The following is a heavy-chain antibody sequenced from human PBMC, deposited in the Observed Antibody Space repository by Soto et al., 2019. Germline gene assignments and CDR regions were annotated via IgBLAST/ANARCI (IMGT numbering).Heavy chain of an antibody. CDR1: GFTFGSYA. CDR2: ISGSGGST. J-gene: IGHJ4*02. V-gene: IGHV3-23*01. CDR3: AKDATMTTVTWFDY. D-gene: IGHD4-17*01. Sequence: GGSLRLSCAASGFTFGSYAMSWVRQAPGKGLEWVSSISGSGGSTYYADSVEGRFTISRDNSKNTLYLQMNSLRAEDTAVYYCAKDATMTTVTWFDYWGQGTLVTVSS.